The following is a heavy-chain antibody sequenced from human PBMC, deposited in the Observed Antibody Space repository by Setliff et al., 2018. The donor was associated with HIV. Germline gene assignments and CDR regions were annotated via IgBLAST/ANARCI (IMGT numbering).Heavy chain of an antibody. J-gene: IGHJ6*03. V-gene: IGHV4-61*05. Sequence: PSETLSLTCTVSGGSISSSNYYWGWIRQPPGKGLEWIGYIYYSGSTNYNPSLKSRVTISVDTSKNQFSLKLSSVTAADTAVYYCARGDGTKYYYYYYMDVWGKGTTVTVSS. CDR1: GGSISSSNYY. CDR2: IYYSGST. CDR3: ARGDGTKYYYYYYMDV. D-gene: IGHD1-7*01.